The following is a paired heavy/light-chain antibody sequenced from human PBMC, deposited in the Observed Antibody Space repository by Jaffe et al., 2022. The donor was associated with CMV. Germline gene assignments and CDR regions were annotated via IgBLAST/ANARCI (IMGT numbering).Light chain of an antibody. Sequence: EIVLTQSPATLSLSPGERATLSCRATQSVRSFLDWYQHKPGQAPRLLIYDTSNRATGIPARFSGSGSGTDFTLTIDSLEPEDFAFYYCQHRSNWPWTFGQGTKVEIK. V-gene: IGKV3-11*01. J-gene: IGKJ1*01. CDR1: QSVRSF. CDR2: DTS. CDR3: QHRSNWPWT.
Heavy chain of an antibody. D-gene: IGHD3-9*01. V-gene: IGHV3-9*01. J-gene: IGHJ4*02. CDR1: GFSFDDYA. CDR3: AKDSHSGQGVTGWGVVY. CDR2: INWNSGRI. Sequence: EVQLLESGGGLVQPGRSLRLSCAASGFSFDDYAMHWVRQAPGKGLEWVSGINWNSGRIGYADSVKGRFTISRDNAKNSLYLQMNSLRAEDTAFYYCAKDSHSGQGVTGWGVVYWGQGTLVTVSS.